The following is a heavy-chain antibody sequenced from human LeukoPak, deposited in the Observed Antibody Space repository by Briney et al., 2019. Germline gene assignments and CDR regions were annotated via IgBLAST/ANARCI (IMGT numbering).Heavy chain of an antibody. Sequence: SVKVSCKASGFTFTNSPMQWVRQARGQRLEWIGWIVVGSYNTNYAQKFQERVTITRDTSISTAYMELSRLRSDDTAVYYCARDTSSGWYGEDYWGQGTLVTVSS. D-gene: IGHD6-19*01. J-gene: IGHJ4*02. CDR1: GFTFTNSP. V-gene: IGHV1-58*02. CDR2: IVVGSYNT. CDR3: ARDTSSGWYGEDY.